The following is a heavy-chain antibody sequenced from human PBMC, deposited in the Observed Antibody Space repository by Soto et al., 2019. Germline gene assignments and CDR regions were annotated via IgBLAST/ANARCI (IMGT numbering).Heavy chain of an antibody. Sequence: ETLSLTCTVSGGSISSYYWSWIRQPPGKGLEWIGYIYYSGSTNYNPSLKSRVTISVDTSKNQFSLKLSSVTAADTAVYYCARAPSGHDSFFDYWGQGTLVTVSS. CDR2: IYYSGST. J-gene: IGHJ4*02. D-gene: IGHD5-12*01. V-gene: IGHV4-59*08. CDR3: ARAPSGHDSFFDY. CDR1: GGSISSYY.